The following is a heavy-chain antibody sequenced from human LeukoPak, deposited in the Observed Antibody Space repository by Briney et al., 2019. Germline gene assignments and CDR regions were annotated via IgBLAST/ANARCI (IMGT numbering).Heavy chain of an antibody. D-gene: IGHD3-22*01. Sequence: PGRSLRLSCAASGFTFDDYAMHWVRQAPGKGLEWVAVISYDGSNKYYADSVKGRFTISRDNSKNTLYLQMNSLRAEDTAVYYCARMVIPTYFDYWGQGTLVTVSS. CDR3: ARMVIPTYFDY. V-gene: IGHV3-30*03. CDR2: ISYDGSNK. J-gene: IGHJ4*02. CDR1: GFTFDDYA.